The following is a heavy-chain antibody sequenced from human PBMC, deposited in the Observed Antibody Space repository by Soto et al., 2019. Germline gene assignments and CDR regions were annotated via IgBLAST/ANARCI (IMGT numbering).Heavy chain of an antibody. D-gene: IGHD4-17*01. Sequence: GSLLSCAASGFAIRNYEMNWVRQAPGKGLEWVSYINSGGTSKKYTDSVEGRFTISRDTALNSLYLQMDSLRDEDTAIYYCARENSGDAFDFWGQGILVTVSS. CDR3: ARENSGDAFDF. CDR2: INSGGTSK. V-gene: IGHV3-48*03. CDR1: GFAIRNYE. J-gene: IGHJ4*02.